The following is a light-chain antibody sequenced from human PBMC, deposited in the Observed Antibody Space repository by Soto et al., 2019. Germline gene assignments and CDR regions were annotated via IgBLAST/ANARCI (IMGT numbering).Light chain of an antibody. Sequence: QLVLTQSPSASASLGASVKLTCTLSSGHSSYAIAWHQQQPEKGPRYLMKLSSDGSHSKGDGIPDRFSGSSSGAERYLTIASLQYEDEADYYCQTWDTGARVVFGGGTKLTVL. J-gene: IGLJ2*01. CDR2: LSSDGSH. CDR1: SGHSSYA. V-gene: IGLV4-69*01. CDR3: QTWDTGARVV.